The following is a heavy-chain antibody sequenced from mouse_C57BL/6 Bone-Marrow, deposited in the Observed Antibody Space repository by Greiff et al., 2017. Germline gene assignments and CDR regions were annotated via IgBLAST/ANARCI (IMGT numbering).Heavy chain of an antibody. D-gene: IGHD2-3*01. J-gene: IGHJ2*01. CDR3: ARDPDGYFYFDY. V-gene: IGHV5-4*01. CDR2: ISDGGSYT. Sequence: EVKVVESGGGLVKPGGSLKLSCAASGFTFSSYAMSWVRQTPEKRLEWVATISDGGSYTYYPDNVKGRFTISRDNAKNNLYLQMSHLKSEDTAMYYCARDPDGYFYFDYRGQGTTLTVSS. CDR1: GFTFSSYA.